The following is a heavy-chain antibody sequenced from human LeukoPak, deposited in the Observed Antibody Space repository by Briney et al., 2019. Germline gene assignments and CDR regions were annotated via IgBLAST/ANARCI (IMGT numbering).Heavy chain of an antibody. CDR2: TYYTGSI. CDR1: GGSITTSGYF. J-gene: IGHJ4*02. CDR3: AREDYYESSGYYVFFFDS. D-gene: IGHD3-22*01. Sequence: SETLSLTCTVSGGSITTSGYFWSWIHQHPGKGLEWIGSTYYTGSIYYNPSLKSRVTISVDTSKNQFSLKLSSVTAADTAVYYCAREDYYESSGYYVFFFDSWGQGTLVTVSS. V-gene: IGHV4-31*03.